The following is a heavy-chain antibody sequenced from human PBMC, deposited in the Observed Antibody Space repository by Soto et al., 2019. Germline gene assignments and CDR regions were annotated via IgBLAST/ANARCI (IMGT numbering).Heavy chain of an antibody. CDR2: ISSSGSTI. D-gene: IGHD3-16*02. J-gene: IGHJ4*02. V-gene: IGHV3-11*01. Sequence: GESLKISCAASGFTFSDYYMSWIRQAPGKGLEWVSYISSSGSTIYYADSVKGRFTISRDNAKNSLYLQMNSLRAEDTAVYYCARDDYIWGSYRNFDYWGQGTLVTVSS. CDR3: ARDDYIWGSYRNFDY. CDR1: GFTFSDYY.